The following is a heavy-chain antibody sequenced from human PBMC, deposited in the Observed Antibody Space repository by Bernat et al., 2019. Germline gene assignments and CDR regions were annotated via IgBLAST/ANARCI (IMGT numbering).Heavy chain of an antibody. V-gene: IGHV3-30-3*01. J-gene: IGHJ4*02. Sequence: QVQLVESGGGVVQPGRSLRLSCAASGFTFSSYAMHWVRQAPGKGLEWVAVISYDGSNKYYADSAKGRFTISRDNSKNTLYLQMNSLRAEDTAVYYCARSDSSGYYATTDFDYWGQGTLVTVSS. CDR2: ISYDGSNK. CDR1: GFTFSSYA. D-gene: IGHD3-22*01. CDR3: ARSDSSGYYATTDFDY.